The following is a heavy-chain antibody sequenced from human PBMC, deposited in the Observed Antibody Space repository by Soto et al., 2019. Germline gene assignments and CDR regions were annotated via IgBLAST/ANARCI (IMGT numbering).Heavy chain of an antibody. D-gene: IGHD4-17*01. CDR2: IHGGGNSA. J-gene: IGHJ4*02. CDR1: GFTFSGYA. V-gene: IGHV3-23*01. Sequence: EVQLLESGGDLVQPGRSLRLSCAASGFTFSGYAMSWVRQAPGKELEWVSVIHGGGNSAYYADSVKGRFTISRDNVKNTLYLQRSRLRREDTAVYYCAKNRGLVTTSWHFHCVGQGTLVTVSS. CDR3: AKNRGLVTTSWHFHC.